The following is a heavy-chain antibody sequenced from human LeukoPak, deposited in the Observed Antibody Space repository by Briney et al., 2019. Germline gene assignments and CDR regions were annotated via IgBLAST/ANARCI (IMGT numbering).Heavy chain of an antibody. CDR3: ARGSLMVYAISPRWFDP. J-gene: IGHJ5*02. CDR1: GFTFSSYA. Sequence: GGSLRLSCAASGFTFSSYAMHWVRQAPGKGLEWVSRIHWNGGRTGYADSVKGRFTISRDNAKNSLYLQMNSLRAEDTAVYYCARGSLMVYAISPRWFDPWGQGTLVTVSS. V-gene: IGHV3-20*04. CDR2: IHWNGGRT. D-gene: IGHD2-8*01.